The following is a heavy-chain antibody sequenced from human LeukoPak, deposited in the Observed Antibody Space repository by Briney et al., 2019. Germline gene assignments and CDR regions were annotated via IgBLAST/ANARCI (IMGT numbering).Heavy chain of an antibody. J-gene: IGHJ4*02. D-gene: IGHD3-9*01. V-gene: IGHV1-69*05. CDR3: ARAFYDILTGYYSTFDY. Sequence: SVKVSCKASGGTFSSYAISWVRQAPGQGLEWMGGIIPIFGTANYAQKLQGRVTMTTDTSTSTAYMELRSLRSDDTAVYYCARAFYDILTGYYSTFDYWGQGTLVTVSS. CDR2: IIPIFGTA. CDR1: GGTFSSYA.